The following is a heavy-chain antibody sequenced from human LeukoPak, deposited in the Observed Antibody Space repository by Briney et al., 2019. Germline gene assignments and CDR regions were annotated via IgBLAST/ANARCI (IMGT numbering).Heavy chain of an antibody. CDR1: GYTFTSYG. CDR3: ARDLPSPHPRIVVVPAALRYMDV. D-gene: IGHD2-2*01. V-gene: IGHV1-18*01. J-gene: IGHJ6*03. CDR2: ISAYNDNT. Sequence: ASLKLSCKASGYTFTSYGISWVRQAPGQGLAWMGWISAYNDNTNYAQKLQGRVTMTTDTSTSTAYMELRSLRSDDTAVYYCARDLPSPHPRIVVVPAALRYMDVWGKGTTVTVSS.